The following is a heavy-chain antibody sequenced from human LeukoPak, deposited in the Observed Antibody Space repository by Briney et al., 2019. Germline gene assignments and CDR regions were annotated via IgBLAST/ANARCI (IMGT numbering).Heavy chain of an antibody. CDR3: ARDACSGGSCYLSWFDP. J-gene: IGHJ5*02. CDR2: IIPIFGTA. Sequence: GASVKVSCKASGGTFSIYAISWVRQAPGQGLEWMGGIIPIFGTANYAQKFQGRVTITADESTSTAYMELSSLRSEDTAVYYCARDACSGGSCYLSWFDPWGQGTLVTVSS. D-gene: IGHD2-15*01. CDR1: GGTFSIYA. V-gene: IGHV1-69*13.